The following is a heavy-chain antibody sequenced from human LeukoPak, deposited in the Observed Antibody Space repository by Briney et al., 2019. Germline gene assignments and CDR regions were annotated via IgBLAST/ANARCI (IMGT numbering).Heavy chain of an antibody. V-gene: IGHV3-7*01. D-gene: IGHD3-22*01. CDR1: GFTFSSYW. CDR2: IKQDGSEK. CDR3: ARDLGVEYYYDSSGPTFDY. Sequence: SGGPLRLSCAASGFTFSSYWMSWVRQAPGKGLEWVANIKQDGSEKYYVDSVKGRFTISRDNAKNSLYLQMNSLRAEDTAVYYCARDLGVEYYYDSSGPTFDYWGQGTLVTVSS. J-gene: IGHJ4*02.